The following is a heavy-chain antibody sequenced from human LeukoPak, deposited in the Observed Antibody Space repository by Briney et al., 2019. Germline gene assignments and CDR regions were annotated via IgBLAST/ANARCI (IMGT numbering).Heavy chain of an antibody. Sequence: SETPSLTCAVYGGSFSGYYWSWIRQPPGKGLEWIGEINHSGSTNYNPSLKSRVTISVDTSKNQFSLKLSSVTAADTAVYYCARGAYYDILTGYYTLSYYFDYWGQGTLVTVSS. D-gene: IGHD3-9*01. CDR3: ARGAYYDILTGYYTLSYYFDY. CDR2: INHSGST. V-gene: IGHV4-34*01. J-gene: IGHJ4*02. CDR1: GGSFSGYY.